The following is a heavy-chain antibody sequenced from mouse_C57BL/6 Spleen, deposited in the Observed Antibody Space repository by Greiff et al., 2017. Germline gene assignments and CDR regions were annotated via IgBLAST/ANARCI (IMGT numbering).Heavy chain of an antibody. V-gene: IGHV3-6*01. Sequence: EVQVVESGPGLVKPSQSLSLTCSVTGYSITSGYYWNWIRQFPGNKLEWMGYISYDGSNNYNPSLKNRISITRDTSKNQFFLKLNSVTTEDTATYYCARKLPYAMDYWGQGTSVTVSS. D-gene: IGHD1-3*01. J-gene: IGHJ4*01. CDR2: ISYDGSN. CDR1: GYSITSGYY. CDR3: ARKLPYAMDY.